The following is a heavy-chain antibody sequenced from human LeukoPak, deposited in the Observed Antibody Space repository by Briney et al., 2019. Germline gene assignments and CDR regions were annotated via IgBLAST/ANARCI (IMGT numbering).Heavy chain of an antibody. D-gene: IGHD3-22*01. J-gene: IGHJ4*02. CDR3: ARDTGAYYDSGGLDY. CDR1: GFTFSSYG. Sequence: PGRSLRLPCAASGFTFSSYGMHWVRQAPGKGLEWVAVISYDGSNKDYADSVKGRFTISRDNSKNTLYLQMNSLRAEDTAVYYCARDTGAYYDSGGLDYWGQGTLVTVSS. CDR2: ISYDGSNK. V-gene: IGHV3-30*03.